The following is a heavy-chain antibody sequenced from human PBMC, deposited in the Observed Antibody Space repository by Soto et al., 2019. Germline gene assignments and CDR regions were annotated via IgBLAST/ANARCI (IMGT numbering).Heavy chain of an antibody. Sequence: ESGGGVVQPGRSLRLSCAASGFTFSSYGMHWVRQAPGKGLEWVAVIWYDGSNKYYADSVKGRFTISRDNSKNTLYLQMNSLRAEDTAVYYCARGGSGRGAMDVWGQGTTVTVSS. CDR1: GFTFSSYG. D-gene: IGHD5-12*01. V-gene: IGHV3-33*01. J-gene: IGHJ6*02. CDR2: IWYDGSNK. CDR3: ARGGSGRGAMDV.